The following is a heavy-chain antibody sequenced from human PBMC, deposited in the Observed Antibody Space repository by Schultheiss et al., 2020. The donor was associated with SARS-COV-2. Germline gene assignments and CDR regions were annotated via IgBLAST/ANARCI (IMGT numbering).Heavy chain of an antibody. CDR2: IWYDGSNK. D-gene: IGHD1-26*01. J-gene: IGHJ5*02. V-gene: IGHV3-33*08. CDR1: GFTFSSYG. CDR3: ARGASGSRAFDP. Sequence: GGSLRLSCAASGFTFSSYGMHWVRQAPGKGLEWVAVIWYDGSNKYYADSVKGRFTISRDNAKNSLYLQMNSLRAEDTAVYYCARGASGSRAFDPWGQGTLVTVSS.